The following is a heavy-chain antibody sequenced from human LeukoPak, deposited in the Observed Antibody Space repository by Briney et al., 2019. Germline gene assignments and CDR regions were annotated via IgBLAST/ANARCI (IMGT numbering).Heavy chain of an antibody. D-gene: IGHD5-24*01. CDR1: GYSFISYW. CDR3: AIINHPDGRVY. J-gene: IGHJ4*02. CDR2: IYAGNSDA. V-gene: IGHV5-51*01. Sequence: GESLKISCKGSGYSFISYWIGWVRQLPGKGLEWTAIIYAGNSDAKYSPSFQGQVSISTDRSISTAYLHWSSLKASDTAIYYCAIINHPDGRVYWGQGTLVTVSS.